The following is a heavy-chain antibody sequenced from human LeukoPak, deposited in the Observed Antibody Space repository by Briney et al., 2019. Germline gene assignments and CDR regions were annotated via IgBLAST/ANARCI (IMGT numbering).Heavy chain of an antibody. J-gene: IGHJ3*02. CDR1: GFTFSSYG. CDR3: ARGGIITSYAFEI. Sequence: GRSLRLSCAASGFTFSSYGMHWVRQAPGKGLEWVSCISTTSSYIFYADSVRGRFTISRDNAKNSLYLQMDSLRAEDTAVYYCARGGIITSYAFEIWGQGTMVTVSS. D-gene: IGHD1-26*01. CDR2: ISTTSSYI. V-gene: IGHV3-21*01.